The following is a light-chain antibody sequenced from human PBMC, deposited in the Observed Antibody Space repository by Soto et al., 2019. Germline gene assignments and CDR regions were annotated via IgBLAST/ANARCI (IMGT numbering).Light chain of an antibody. V-gene: IGKV1-6*01. Sequence: AIQMTQSPSSLSASVGDRVTITCRASQAIRNDVAWYQQKAGRVPNLLIYAASHLQSGVPSRFSGSGFGTDFTLTISSLQPVDFATYYCLQDYNYPNTFGGGTKVEIK. J-gene: IGKJ4*01. CDR1: QAIRND. CDR3: LQDYNYPNT. CDR2: AAS.